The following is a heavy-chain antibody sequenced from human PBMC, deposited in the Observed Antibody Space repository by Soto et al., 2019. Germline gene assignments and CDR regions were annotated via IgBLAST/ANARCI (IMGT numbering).Heavy chain of an antibody. Sequence: GASVKVSCKASGGTFSSYAISWVRQAPGQGLEWMGGIIPIFGTANYAQKFQGRVTITADESTSTAYMELSSLRSEDTAVYYCARDPTHPAVGDYWGQGTLVTVSS. CDR2: IIPIFGTA. CDR3: ARDPTHPAVGDY. CDR1: GGTFSSYA. J-gene: IGHJ4*02. D-gene: IGHD3-16*01. V-gene: IGHV1-69*13.